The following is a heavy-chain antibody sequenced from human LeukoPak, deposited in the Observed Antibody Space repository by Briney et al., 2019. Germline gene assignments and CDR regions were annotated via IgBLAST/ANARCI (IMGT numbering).Heavy chain of an antibody. J-gene: IGHJ4*02. Sequence: SETLSLTCAVYGGSFSGYYWSWIRQPPGKGLEWIGEINHSGSTNYNPSLKSRVTISVDTSKNQFSLKLSSVTAADTAVYYWARASYHGSGRYLGYWGQGTLGTGSS. D-gene: IGHD3-10*01. CDR2: INHSGST. CDR1: GGSFSGYY. CDR3: ARASYHGSGRYLGY. V-gene: IGHV4-34*01.